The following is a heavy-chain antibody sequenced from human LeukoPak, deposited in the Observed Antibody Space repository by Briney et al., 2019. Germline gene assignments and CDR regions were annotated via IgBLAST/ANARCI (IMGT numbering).Heavy chain of an antibody. CDR3: TRDSRGCHSSGCWKPSDY. D-gene: IGHD3-22*01. CDR2: ISSSSSYI. CDR1: GFTFSSYS. V-gene: IGHV3-21*06. J-gene: IGHJ4*02. Sequence: GGSLRLSCAASGFTFSSYSMNWVRQAPGKGLEWVSSISSSSSYIYYADSVKGRFTISRDNANNMLYLQMNSLRVDDTAVYYCTRDSRGCHSSGCWKPSDYWGQGALVTVSS.